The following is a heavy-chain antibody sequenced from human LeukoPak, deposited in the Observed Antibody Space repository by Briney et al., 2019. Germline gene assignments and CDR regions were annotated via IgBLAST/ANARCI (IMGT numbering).Heavy chain of an antibody. D-gene: IGHD7-27*01. CDR3: ARSPTGDYFDY. V-gene: IGHV1-69*05. J-gene: IGHJ4*02. CDR2: IIPIFGTA. Sequence: ASVQVSCKASGGTFSSYAISWVRQAPGQGLEWMGGIIPIFGTANYAQKFQGRVTITTDESTSTAYMELSSLRSEDTAVYYCARSPTGDYFDYWGQGTLVTVSS. CDR1: GGTFSSYA.